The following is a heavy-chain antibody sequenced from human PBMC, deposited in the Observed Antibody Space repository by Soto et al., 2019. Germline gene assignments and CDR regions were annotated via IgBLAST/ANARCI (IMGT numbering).Heavy chain of an antibody. CDR2: ISAYNGNT. CDR3: ARAGHYYDSSGYAD. V-gene: IGHV1-18*01. Sequence: QVKLVQSGTEVKKPGASVKVSCKASGYSFATSGISWVRQAPGQGLEWMGWISAYNGNTNYEQKLQDRVTMTTDTSTSTAYLELRSLRSDDTPVYYCARAGHYYDSSGYADWGQGTLVTVSS. CDR1: GYSFATSG. D-gene: IGHD3-22*01. J-gene: IGHJ4*02.